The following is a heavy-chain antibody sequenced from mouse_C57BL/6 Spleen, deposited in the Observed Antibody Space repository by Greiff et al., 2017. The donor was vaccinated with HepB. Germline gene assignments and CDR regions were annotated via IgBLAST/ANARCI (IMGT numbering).Heavy chain of an antibody. D-gene: IGHD1-1*01. CDR2: IDPSDSYT. CDR3: ASYGSSREYAMDY. J-gene: IGHJ4*01. Sequence: VQLQQPGAELVKPGASVKLSCKASGYTFTSYWMQWVKQRPGQGLEWIGEIDPSDSYTNYNQKFKGKATLTVDTSSSTAYMQLSSLTSEDSAVYYCASYGSSREYAMDYWGQGTSVTVSS. V-gene: IGHV1-50*01. CDR1: GYTFTSYW.